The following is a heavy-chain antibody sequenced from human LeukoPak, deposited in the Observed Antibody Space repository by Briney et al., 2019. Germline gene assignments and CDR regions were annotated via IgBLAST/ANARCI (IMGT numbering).Heavy chain of an antibody. D-gene: IGHD4-17*01. Sequence: GASVKVSCKASGYTFTSYDINWVRQATGQGLEWMGWMNPNSGNTGYAQKFQGRVTMTRNTSISTAYMELSSLRSEDTAVYYCARDNDYGGYVTHWFDPWGQGTLVTVSS. CDR1: GYTFTSYD. CDR3: ARDNDYGGYVTHWFDP. J-gene: IGHJ5*02. CDR2: MNPNSGNT. V-gene: IGHV1-8*01.